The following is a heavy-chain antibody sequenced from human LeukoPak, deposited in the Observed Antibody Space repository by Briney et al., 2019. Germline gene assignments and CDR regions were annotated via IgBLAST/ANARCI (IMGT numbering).Heavy chain of an antibody. CDR2: ISYDGSNK. V-gene: IGHV3-30*18. CDR3: AKDGYNLRGAFDI. Sequence: PGGSLRLSCAASGFTFSSYGMHWVRQAPGKGLEWVAVISYDGSNKYYADSVKGRFTISRDNSKNTLYLQMNSLRAEDTAVYYCAKDGYNLRGAFDIWGQGTMVTVSS. CDR1: GFTFSSYG. D-gene: IGHD5-24*01. J-gene: IGHJ3*02.